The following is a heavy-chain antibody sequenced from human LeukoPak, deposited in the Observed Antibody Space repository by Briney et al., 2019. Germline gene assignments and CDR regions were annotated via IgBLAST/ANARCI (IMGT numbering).Heavy chain of an antibody. CDR1: GFTFSSYW. D-gene: IGHD6-19*01. CDR2: IKQDGSEK. CDR3: AREHIQWLNTFDY. V-gene: IGHV3-7*01. Sequence: GGSLRLSCAASGFTFSSYWMSWVRQAPGKGLEWVANIKQDGSEKYYVDSVKGRFTISRDNAKNSLYLQMNSLRAEDTAVYYCAREHIQWLNTFDYWGQGTLVTVSS. J-gene: IGHJ4*02.